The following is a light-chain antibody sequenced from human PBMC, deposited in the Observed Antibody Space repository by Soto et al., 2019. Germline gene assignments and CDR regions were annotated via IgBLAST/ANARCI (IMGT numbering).Light chain of an antibody. CDR2: EVT. J-gene: IGLJ3*02. V-gene: IGLV2-14*01. Sequence: QSALTQPASVSGSPRQSITISCAGSSSDVGAYNFVSWYQQHPGKVPKLIIYEVTKRPSGISTRFSGSKSGSAASLTISGLQSEEEADYYCSSYTTRNTWVFGGGTKLTVL. CDR1: SSDVGAYNF. CDR3: SSYTTRNTWV.